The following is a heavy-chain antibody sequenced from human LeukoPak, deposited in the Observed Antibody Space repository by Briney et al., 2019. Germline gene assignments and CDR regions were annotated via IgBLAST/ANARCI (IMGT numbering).Heavy chain of an antibody. J-gene: IGHJ4*02. V-gene: IGHV4-59*01. Sequence: SETLSLTCTVSGDSISSYYWSWIRQPPGKGLEWIGYIYYSGSTNYNPSLKSRVTISVDTSKNQFSLKLSSVTAADAAVYYCAGGKKWLALDYWGQGTLVTVSS. CDR3: AGGKKWLALDY. CDR1: GDSISSYY. CDR2: IYYSGST. D-gene: IGHD6-19*01.